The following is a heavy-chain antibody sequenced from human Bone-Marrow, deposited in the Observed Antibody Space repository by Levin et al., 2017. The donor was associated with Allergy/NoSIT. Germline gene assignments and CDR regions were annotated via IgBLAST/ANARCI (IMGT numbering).Heavy chain of an antibody. CDR1: GFAFNSFA. V-gene: IGHV3-23*01. D-gene: IGHD7-27*01. Sequence: LSLTCAASGFAFNSFAMSWVRQAPGKGLEWVSAIRSSGATTYYADSVKGRFTISRDNSMNTVYLQMNSLRAEDTAVYYCAKRRGALTGDYSFDYWGQGTLVTVSS. CDR3: AKRRGALTGDYSFDY. CDR2: IRSSGATT. J-gene: IGHJ4*02.